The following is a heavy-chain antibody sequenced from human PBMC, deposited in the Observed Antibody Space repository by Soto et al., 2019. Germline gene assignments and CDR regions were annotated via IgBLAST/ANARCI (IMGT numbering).Heavy chain of an antibody. CDR3: AKDRRAGGNSAFYFDF. CDR1: GFKFSNYA. J-gene: IGHJ4*02. CDR2: ISATGGGT. V-gene: IGHV3-23*01. D-gene: IGHD3-16*01. Sequence: GESLKISCAASGFKFSNYAMSWVRQAPGKGLEWVSLISATGGGTYYADSVKGRFTISRDNSHNTLYLQVHSLTAEDTAVYYCAKDRRAGGNSAFYFDFWGQGAQVTVSS.